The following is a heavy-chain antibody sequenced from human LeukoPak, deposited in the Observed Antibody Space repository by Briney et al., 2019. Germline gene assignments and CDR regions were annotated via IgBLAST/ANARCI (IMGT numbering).Heavy chain of an antibody. Sequence: PGGSLRLSCAASGFTFSSYGMHWVRQAPGKGLEWVAVISYDGSNKYYADSVKGRFTISRDNSKNTLYLQMNSLRAEDTAVYYCAKDGHYYDSSGYYYPNYFDYWGQGTLVTVSS. CDR1: GFTFSSYG. CDR3: AKDGHYYDSSGYYYPNYFDY. CDR2: ISYDGSNK. D-gene: IGHD3-22*01. J-gene: IGHJ4*02. V-gene: IGHV3-30*18.